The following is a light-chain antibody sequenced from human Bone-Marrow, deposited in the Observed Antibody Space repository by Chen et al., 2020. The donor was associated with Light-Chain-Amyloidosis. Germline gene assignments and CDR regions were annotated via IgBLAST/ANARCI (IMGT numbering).Light chain of an antibody. CDR2: EVS. J-gene: IGLJ3*02. CDR1: SSDVGSYNL. CDR3: CSYAGSSTWV. V-gene: IGLV2-23*02. Sequence: QSALTQPASVSGSPGQSVPNPRPGTSSDVGSYNLVSWYQQHPGKAPKLMIYEVSKRPSGVSNRFSGSKSGNTASLTISGLQAEDEADYYCCSYAGSSTWVFGGGTKLTVL.